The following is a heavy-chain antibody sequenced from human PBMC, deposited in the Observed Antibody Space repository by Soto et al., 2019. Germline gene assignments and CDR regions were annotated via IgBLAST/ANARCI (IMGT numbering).Heavy chain of an antibody. J-gene: IGHJ5*02. CDR3: ARRDYDFWSGYLPNRFDP. Sequence: QITLKESGPTLVKPTQTLTLTCTFSGFSLSTSGVGVGWIRQPPGKALEWLALIYWNDDKRYSPSLKSRLTITKDTSKNQVVLTMTNMDPVDTATYYCARRDYDFWSGYLPNRFDPWGQGTLVTVSS. V-gene: IGHV2-5*01. D-gene: IGHD3-3*01. CDR1: GFSLSTSGVG. CDR2: IYWNDDK.